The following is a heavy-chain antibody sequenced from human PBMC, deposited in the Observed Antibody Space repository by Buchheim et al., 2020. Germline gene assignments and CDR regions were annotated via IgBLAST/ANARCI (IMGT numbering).Heavy chain of an antibody. Sequence: QITLKESGPTLVKPTQTLTLTCTFSGFSLDTSEVGVGWIRQPPGKALEWLALIYWDDDKRYSPSLKSRLTITISKDTSKNQVVLTMTNVDPVDTGTYYCAHRLPGGPCDYWGQGTL. V-gene: IGHV2-5*02. CDR3: AHRLPGGPCDY. D-gene: IGHD3-16*01. CDR1: GFSLDTSEVG. CDR2: IYWDDDK. J-gene: IGHJ4*02.